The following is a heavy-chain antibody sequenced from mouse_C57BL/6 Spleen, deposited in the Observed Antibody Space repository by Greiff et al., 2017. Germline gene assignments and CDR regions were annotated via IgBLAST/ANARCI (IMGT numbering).Heavy chain of an antibody. CDR2: IRLKSDNYAT. D-gene: IGHD2-2*01. Sequence: EVKLMESGGGLVQPGGSMKLSCVASGFTFSNYWMNWVRQSPEKGLEWVAQIRLKSDNYATHYAESVKGRFTISRDDSKSSVYLQMNNLRAEDTGIYYCTSMVSFDYWGQGTTLTVSS. V-gene: IGHV6-3*01. CDR3: TSMVSFDY. J-gene: IGHJ2*01. CDR1: GFTFSNYW.